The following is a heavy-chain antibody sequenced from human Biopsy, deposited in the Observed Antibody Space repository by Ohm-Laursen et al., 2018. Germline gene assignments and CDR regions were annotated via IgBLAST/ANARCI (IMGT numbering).Heavy chain of an antibody. D-gene: IGHD1-26*01. CDR3: ARASASQYYGVDV. J-gene: IGHJ6*02. Sequence: STQTLTLTYTFSGFSFTTVGMRVTWIRQAPGKALEWLAHIDWAGDTRYSASLKTRLSISKDTFKDRVVLTMTDIDPVDTATYYCARASASQYYGVDVWGQGTSVTVSS. CDR1: GFSFTTVGMR. CDR2: IDWAGDT. V-gene: IGHV2-70*04.